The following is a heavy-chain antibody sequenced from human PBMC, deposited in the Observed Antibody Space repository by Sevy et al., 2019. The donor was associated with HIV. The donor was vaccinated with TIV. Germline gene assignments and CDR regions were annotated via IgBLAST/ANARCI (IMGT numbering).Heavy chain of an antibody. V-gene: IGHV3-30*04. CDR2: TSYDGSHK. D-gene: IGHD1-26*01. Sequence: GGSLRLSCTVSGFIFSNFAMHWVRQAPGKGLEWVAVTSYDGSHKYYADSVKGRFIVSRDNSSNILSLEMSSLTRDDTAVYYCARGENDDEFFQYWGQGTLVTVSS. CDR3: ARGENDDEFFQY. CDR1: GFIFSNFA. J-gene: IGHJ1*01.